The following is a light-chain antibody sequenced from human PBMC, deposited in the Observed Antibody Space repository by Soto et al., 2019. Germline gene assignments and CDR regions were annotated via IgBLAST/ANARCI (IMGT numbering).Light chain of an antibody. CDR3: QQFSSYPLT. J-gene: IGKJ4*01. V-gene: IGKV3-20*01. Sequence: EIVMKQSPAPLSVSLGERATLSCRSSQIVSSSYLAWYQQKPGQAPRLLIYGASSMDTGIPDRFSGSGSGTDFTLTISRLEPEDFAAYYCQQFSSYPLTFGGGTKVEI. CDR1: QIVSSSY. CDR2: GAS.